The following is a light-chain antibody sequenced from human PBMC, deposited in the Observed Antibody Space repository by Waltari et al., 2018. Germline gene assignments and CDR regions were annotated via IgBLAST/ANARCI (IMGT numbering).Light chain of an antibody. CDR3: QQYKNLYT. J-gene: IGKJ2*01. CDR1: ESVSDW. CDR2: KAS. V-gene: IGKV1-5*03. Sequence: DIKMTQSPSTLSASVGDRVTITCRASESVSDWLAWYQQKPGKAPKILIYKASALESGVPSRFSVSGSGTEFTLTISSLQPVDFATYYCQQYKNLYTFGQATKLEIK.